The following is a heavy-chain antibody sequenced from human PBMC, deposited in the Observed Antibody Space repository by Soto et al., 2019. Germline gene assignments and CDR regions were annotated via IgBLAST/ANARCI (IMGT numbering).Heavy chain of an antibody. J-gene: IGHJ4*02. CDR2: ISGSGGGT. D-gene: IGHD6-13*01. CDR1: GFIFNNYA. V-gene: IGHV3-23*01. CDR3: ARSREQQLGDY. Sequence: EVPLLESGGGLVQSGGSLRLSCAASGFIFNNYAMSWVRQAPGKGLEWVSAISGSGGGTYYADSVKGRFTISRDNSKNTLYLQMNSLRAEDTAVYYCARSREQQLGDYWGQGTLVTVSS.